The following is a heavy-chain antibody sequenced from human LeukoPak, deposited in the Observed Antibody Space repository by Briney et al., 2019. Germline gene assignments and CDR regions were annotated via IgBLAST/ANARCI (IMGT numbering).Heavy chain of an antibody. V-gene: IGHV3-21*01. CDR3: ARKIAVAGYFDY. Sequence: SGVSLRLSCAASGFTFSSYSMNWVRQAPGKGLEWVSSISSSSSYIYYADSVKGRFTISRDNAKNSLYLQMNSLRAEDTAVYYCARKIAVAGYFDYWGQGTLVTVSS. CDR1: GFTFSSYS. J-gene: IGHJ4*02. CDR2: ISSSSSYI. D-gene: IGHD6-19*01.